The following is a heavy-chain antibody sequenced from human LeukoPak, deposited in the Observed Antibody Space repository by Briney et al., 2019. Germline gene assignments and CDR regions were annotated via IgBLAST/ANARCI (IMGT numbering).Heavy chain of an antibody. CDR3: ARHSRLGYCSSTSCYRADNWFDP. Sequence: KPSETLSLTCAVYGGSFSGYYWSWIRQPPGKGLEWIGEINHSGSTNYNPSLKSRVTISVDTSKNQFSLKLSSVTAADTAVYYCARHSRLGYCSSTSCYRADNWFDPWGQGTLVTVSS. CDR2: INHSGST. J-gene: IGHJ5*02. D-gene: IGHD2-2*01. CDR1: GGSFSGYY. V-gene: IGHV4-34*01.